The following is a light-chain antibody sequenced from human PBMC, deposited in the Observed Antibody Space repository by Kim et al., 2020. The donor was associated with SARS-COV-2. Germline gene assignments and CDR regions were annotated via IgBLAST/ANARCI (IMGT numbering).Light chain of an antibody. CDR3: QQYDISPLT. Sequence: EIVLTQSPGTLSLSPGERATLSCRASQSVSSSYLAWYQQKPGQAPRLLIYGASSRATGIPDRFSGSGSGTDFTLTISRLEPEDFAVYYCQQYDISPLTLGGGTKLEI. V-gene: IGKV3-20*01. CDR1: QSVSSSY. J-gene: IGKJ4*01. CDR2: GAS.